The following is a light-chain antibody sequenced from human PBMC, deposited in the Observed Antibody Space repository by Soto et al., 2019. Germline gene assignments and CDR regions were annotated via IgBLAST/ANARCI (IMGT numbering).Light chain of an antibody. J-gene: IGKJ1*01. CDR1: QSAGRN. CDR2: DAS. V-gene: IGKV3-11*01. CDR3: QQRSNWPPT. Sequence: EIVLTQSPATLSLSPGERATLSCRASQSAGRNLAWYQQKPGQAPRLLIYDASNRATGIPARFSGGESGTDFTLTISSLEPEDFAVYYCQQRSNWPPTFGQGTKVDIK.